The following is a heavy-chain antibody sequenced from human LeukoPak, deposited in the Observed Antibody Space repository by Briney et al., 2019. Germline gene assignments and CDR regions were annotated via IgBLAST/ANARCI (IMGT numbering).Heavy chain of an antibody. CDR2: IYRDDSDT. CDR1: ASKLSNYW. J-gene: IGHJ4*02. Sequence: GASLQISCNGAASKLSNYWIAWVRPRPGEDQEWMGIIYRDDSDTRYSPSFQGQVTISADKSISTAYLQWTSLKASDTAIYYCARRDTTYFDCWGQGSLVTVSS. V-gene: IGHV5-51*01. D-gene: IGHD1-1*01. CDR3: ARRDTTYFDC.